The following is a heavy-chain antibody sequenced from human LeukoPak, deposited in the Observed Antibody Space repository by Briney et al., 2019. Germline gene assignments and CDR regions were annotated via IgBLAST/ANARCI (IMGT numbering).Heavy chain of an antibody. V-gene: IGHV1-2*02. CDR2: INPNSGGT. J-gene: IGHJ1*01. CDR3: ARVEGPDSWFFQH. Sequence: ASEKVSCKASGYTFTGYYMHWVRQAPGQGREWMGWINPNSGGTNYAQKFQGRVTMTRDTSITTAYMELTSLRSDDTAVYYCARVEGPDSWFFQHWGQGTLVTVSS. CDR1: GYTFTGYY. D-gene: IGHD3-10*01.